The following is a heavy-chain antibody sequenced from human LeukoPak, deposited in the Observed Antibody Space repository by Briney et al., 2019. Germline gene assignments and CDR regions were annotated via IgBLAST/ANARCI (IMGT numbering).Heavy chain of an antibody. J-gene: IGHJ4*02. Sequence: PGGSLRLSCAASGCTVNSNYMSWVRQAPGKGLEWVSVIYSGGSTYYADSVKGRFTISRDNSKNTLYLQMNSLRAEDTAVYYCARGGGYYDSSGYPYFDYWGQGTLVTVSS. D-gene: IGHD3-22*01. CDR1: GCTVNSNY. CDR3: ARGGGYYDSSGYPYFDY. V-gene: IGHV3-53*01. CDR2: IYSGGST.